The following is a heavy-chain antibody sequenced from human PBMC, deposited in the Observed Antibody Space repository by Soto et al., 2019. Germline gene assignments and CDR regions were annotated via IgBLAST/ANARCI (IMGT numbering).Heavy chain of an antibody. Sequence: GESLKISCNGSGYSFTSYWIGWVRQMPGKGLEWMGIIYPGDSDTRYSPSFQGQVTISADKSISTAYLQWSSLKASDTAMYYCARKGIAAAGTLTYYGMDVWGQGTTVTVSS. CDR2: IYPGDSDT. V-gene: IGHV5-51*01. D-gene: IGHD6-13*01. J-gene: IGHJ6*02. CDR3: ARKGIAAAGTLTYYGMDV. CDR1: GYSFTSYW.